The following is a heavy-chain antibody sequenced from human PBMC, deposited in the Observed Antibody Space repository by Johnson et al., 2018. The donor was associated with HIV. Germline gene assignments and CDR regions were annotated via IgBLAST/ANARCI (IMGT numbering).Heavy chain of an antibody. CDR3: VKERAYAFDI. V-gene: IGHV3-30-3*01. Sequence: QVQLVESGGGVVQPGGSLRLSCAASEFTFSNYAMHWVRQAPGKGLEWVAVVPDDGDNKYYADSVKGRFTISRDNSKNTLHLQMNSLRPEDTAMYYCVKERAYAFDIWGQGTMVTGSS. CDR1: EFTFSNYA. J-gene: IGHJ3*02. CDR2: VPDDGDNK.